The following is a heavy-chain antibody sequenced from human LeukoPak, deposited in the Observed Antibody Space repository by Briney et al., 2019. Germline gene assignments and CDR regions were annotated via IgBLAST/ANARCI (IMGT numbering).Heavy chain of an antibody. D-gene: IGHD6-13*01. V-gene: IGHV1-24*01. CDR1: GYTLTELS. J-gene: IGHJ3*02. CDR2: FDPEDGET. Sequence: ASVKVSCKVPGYTLTELSMHWVRQAPGKGLEGMGGFDPEDGETIYAQKFQGRVTMTEDTSTDTAYMELSSLRSEDTAVYYCATDSSSWPNDAFDIWGQGTMVTVSS. CDR3: ATDSSSWPNDAFDI.